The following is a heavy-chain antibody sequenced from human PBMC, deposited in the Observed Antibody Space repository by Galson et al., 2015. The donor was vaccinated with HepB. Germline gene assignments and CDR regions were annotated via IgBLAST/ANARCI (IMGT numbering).Heavy chain of an antibody. CDR1: GFKFSDYA. D-gene: IGHD5-12*01. V-gene: IGHV3-23*01. CDR3: AKGPRSLVAPKIFDF. J-gene: IGHJ4*02. Sequence: SLRLSCAASGFKFSDYAMSWVRQAPGKGLEWVSAVGGAGEEDHADAVKGRFTVSRDNSKNTLYLQMNSLTAEDTAVYYCAKGPRSLVAPKIFDFWGQGTLVTVSS. CDR2: VGGAGEE.